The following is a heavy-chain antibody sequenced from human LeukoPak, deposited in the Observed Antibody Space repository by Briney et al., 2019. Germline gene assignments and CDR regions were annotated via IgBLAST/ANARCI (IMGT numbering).Heavy chain of an antibody. Sequence: GGSLRLSCAASGFTFSSYGMHWVRQAPGKGLEWVAVISYDGSNKYYADSVKGRFTISRDNSKNTLYLQMNSLRAEDTAVYYCAKDLMVRGVSAFEIWGQGTMVTVSS. CDR3: AKDLMVRGVSAFEI. CDR2: ISYDGSNK. CDR1: GFTFSSYG. V-gene: IGHV3-30*18. J-gene: IGHJ3*02. D-gene: IGHD3-10*01.